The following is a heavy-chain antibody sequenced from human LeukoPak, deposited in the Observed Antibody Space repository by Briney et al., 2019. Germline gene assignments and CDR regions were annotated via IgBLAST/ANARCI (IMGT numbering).Heavy chain of an antibody. CDR2: MSGSGGYT. CDR3: AKSPTQYSSGSWSSYSPFDY. D-gene: IGHD3-10*01. J-gene: IGHJ4*02. Sequence: PGGSLRLSCAASGFSFSSYAMSWVRQAPGKGLEWVSAMSGSGGYTYLADSVKGRFTISRDNSKNTLYLQVNSLRAEDAAVYYCAKSPTQYSSGSWSSYSPFDYWGQGTLVSVSS. V-gene: IGHV3-23*01. CDR1: GFSFSSYA.